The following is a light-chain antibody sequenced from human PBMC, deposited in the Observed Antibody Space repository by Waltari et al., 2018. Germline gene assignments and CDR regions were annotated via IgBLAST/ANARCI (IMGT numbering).Light chain of an antibody. CDR1: SSNIGSNT. CDR2: SNL. J-gene: IGLJ2*01. V-gene: IGLV1-44*01. Sequence: QSVLTQPPSASGTPGQTVTISCSGGSSNIGSNTVNWYQHLPGSAPKLLIFSNLQRPAGFPDRFSGPKSGTSASLAISGLQSEDEGDYYCAAWDDSLSGYVVFGGGTKLTVL. CDR3: AAWDDSLSGYVV.